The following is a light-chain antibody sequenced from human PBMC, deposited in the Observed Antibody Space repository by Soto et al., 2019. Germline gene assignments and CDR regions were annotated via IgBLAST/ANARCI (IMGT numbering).Light chain of an antibody. J-gene: IGKJ1*01. CDR3: QQSYSSPRT. CDR2: VAP. V-gene: IGKV1-39*01. Sequence: DIQMTQSPSSLSASVGDSVTITCRASQNIETYLNWYQVKPGKAPKILRSVAPGFQGEVPSYFSGSGSGTDFTLTISSLKPEDFETYYCQQSYSSPRTFGQGTKVDIK. CDR1: QNIETY.